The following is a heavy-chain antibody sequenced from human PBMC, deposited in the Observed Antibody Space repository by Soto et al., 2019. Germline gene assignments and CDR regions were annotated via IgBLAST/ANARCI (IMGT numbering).Heavy chain of an antibody. CDR1: GFTFGNYW. V-gene: IGHV3-7*05. Sequence: EVQLVESGGGLVQPGGSLRLSCTVSGFTFGNYWMTWVRQAPGKGLEWVANRNQNGSEKYYVDSVKGRFAISRDNAKNSLYLQMSSLSAEDTAVYYCASYRVSYAMDVWGQGTTVTVSS. CDR2: RNQNGSEK. CDR3: ASYRVSYAMDV. J-gene: IGHJ6*02.